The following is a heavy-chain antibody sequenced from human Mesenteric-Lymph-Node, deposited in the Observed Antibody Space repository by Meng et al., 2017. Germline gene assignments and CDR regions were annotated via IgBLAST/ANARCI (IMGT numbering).Heavy chain of an antibody. CDR2: IKDSGST. CDR3: ARGVFAPWGSGSSELSPFDY. CDR1: GRSFICHY. V-gene: IGHV4-34*01. J-gene: IGHJ4*02. D-gene: IGHD3-10*01. Sequence: QVLLKSWGAGLLKHPETLSLSGAVAGRSFICHYWSWSRHPPGKGLEWIGEIKDSGSTDYNPSLKSRVTISVDTSKNQFSLKLSSVTAADTSVYYCARGVFAPWGSGSSELSPFDYWGQGTLVTVSS.